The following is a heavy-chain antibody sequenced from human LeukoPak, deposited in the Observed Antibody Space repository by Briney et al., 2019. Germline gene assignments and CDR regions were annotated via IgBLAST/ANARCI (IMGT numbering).Heavy chain of an antibody. V-gene: IGHV3-33*01. CDR1: GFTFSSYG. Sequence: GRSLRLSCAASGFTFSSYGMHWVRQAPGKGLEWVAVIWYDGSNKYYADSVKGRFTISRGNSKNTLYLQMNSLRAEDTAVYYCARAERQWLATDYWGQGTLVTVSS. CDR2: IWYDGSNK. J-gene: IGHJ4*02. D-gene: IGHD6-19*01. CDR3: ARAERQWLATDY.